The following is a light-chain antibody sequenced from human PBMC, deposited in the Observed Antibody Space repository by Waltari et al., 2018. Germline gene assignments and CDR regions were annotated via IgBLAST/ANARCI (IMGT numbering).Light chain of an antibody. CDR3: QQSSYTPQT. J-gene: IGKJ2*01. CDR1: QSITTY. Sequence: DIQITQSPSSLSASIGDRVTITCRASQSITTYLNWYQQKPGKAPKVLIYAASTLHSGVPSRFSGSGSGTDFTLTINSLQPEDFATYYCQQSSYTPQTFGQGTKLEIK. V-gene: IGKV1-39*01. CDR2: AAS.